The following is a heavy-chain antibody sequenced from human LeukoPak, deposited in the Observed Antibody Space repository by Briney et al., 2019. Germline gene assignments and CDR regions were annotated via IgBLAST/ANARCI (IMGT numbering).Heavy chain of an antibody. J-gene: IGHJ4*02. V-gene: IGHV1-2*02. D-gene: IGHD3-10*01. Sequence: ASVKVSCKSSGYTFTDYYMHWVRQAPGQGLEWMGWINPKSGDTNYAQKFQGRVTMTRDTSISTAYMELSRLTSDDTAVYYCARDYYGSGSFSGHWGQGTLVTVSS. CDR2: INPKSGDT. CDR3: ARDYYGSGSFSGH. CDR1: GYTFTDYY.